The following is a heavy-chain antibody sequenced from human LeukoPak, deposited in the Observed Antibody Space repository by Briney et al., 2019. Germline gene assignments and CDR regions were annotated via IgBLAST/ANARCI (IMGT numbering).Heavy chain of an antibody. J-gene: IGHJ4*02. CDR1: GFTFSSYS. CDR2: ISSSSSYI. CDR3: AREWAPPGIGRYYFDH. Sequence: PGGSLRLSCAASGFTFSSYSMNWVRQAPGKGLEWVSSISSSSSYIYYADSVKGRFTISRDNAKNSLYLQMNSLRAEDTAEYFCAREWAPPGIGRYYFDHWGQGTLVTVSS. V-gene: IGHV3-21*01. D-gene: IGHD6-13*01.